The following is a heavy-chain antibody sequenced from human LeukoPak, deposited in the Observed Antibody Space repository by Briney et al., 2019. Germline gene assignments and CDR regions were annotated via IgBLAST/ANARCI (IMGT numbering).Heavy chain of an antibody. CDR2: IYYSGST. V-gene: IGHV4-39*01. Sequence: SETLSLTCTVSGGSINSDNYYWGWIRQPPGKGLEWIGSIYYSGSTYYNPSLKSRVTISVDTSKNQFSLKLTSVTAADTAVYYCARHGPVVTTSRPTKSFDYWGQGTLVTVSS. D-gene: IGHD2-21*02. J-gene: IGHJ4*02. CDR1: GGSINSDNYY. CDR3: ARHGPVVTTSRPTKSFDY.